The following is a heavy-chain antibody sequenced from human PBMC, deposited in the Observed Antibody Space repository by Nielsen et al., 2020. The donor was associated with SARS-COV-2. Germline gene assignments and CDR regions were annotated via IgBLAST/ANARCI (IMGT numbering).Heavy chain of an antibody. CDR3: ARPGDWGGERDYYYYGMDV. CDR1: GGSISSYY. V-gene: IGHV4-59*08. Sequence: SETLSLTCTVSGGSISSYYWSWIRQPPGKGLEWIGYIYYSGSTNYNPSLKSRVTISVDTSKNQFSLKLSSVTAADTAVYYCARPGDWGGERDYYYYGMDVWGQGTTVTVSS. D-gene: IGHD3-10*01. CDR2: IYYSGST. J-gene: IGHJ6*02.